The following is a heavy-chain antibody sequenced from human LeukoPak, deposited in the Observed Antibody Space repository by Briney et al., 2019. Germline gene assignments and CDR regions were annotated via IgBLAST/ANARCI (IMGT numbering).Heavy chain of an antibody. Sequence: SSETLSLTCAVSGGSISSGGYSWSWIRQPPGKGLEWIGYIYYSGSTYYNPSLKSRVTISVDTSKNQFSLKLSSVTAADTAVYYCARGAYYYDSSGYFHFDYWGQGTLVTVSS. CDR2: IYYSGST. J-gene: IGHJ4*02. D-gene: IGHD3-22*01. CDR3: ARGAYYYDSSGYFHFDY. CDR1: GGSISSGGYS. V-gene: IGHV4-30-4*07.